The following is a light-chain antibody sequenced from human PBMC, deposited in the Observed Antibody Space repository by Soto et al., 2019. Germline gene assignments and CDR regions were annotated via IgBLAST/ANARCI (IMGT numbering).Light chain of an antibody. CDR3: QQHNSYPRT. Sequence: DIQLTQSPSFLSASVGDRVTIRCRASQGISTYLAWYQQKPGNAPKLLIHVASILQRGVPSRFSGSESGTEFTLTISSLQPEDFATYYCQQHNSYPRTFGQGTQLEIK. CDR1: QGISTY. J-gene: IGKJ2*01. CDR2: VAS. V-gene: IGKV1-9*01.